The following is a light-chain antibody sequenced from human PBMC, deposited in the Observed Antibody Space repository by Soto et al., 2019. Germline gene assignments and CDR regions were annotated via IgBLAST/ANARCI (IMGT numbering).Light chain of an antibody. Sequence: QSVLTQPPSASGTPGQRVTISCSGSSSNIESNYIYWYQQLPGTAPKLLIYKSYQRPSGVPDRFSGSRSGTSASLAISGLRFEDEANYYCAAWDDSLSGVVFGGGTKLTVL. J-gene: IGLJ2*01. CDR1: SSNIESNY. CDR2: KSY. CDR3: AAWDDSLSGVV. V-gene: IGLV1-47*01.